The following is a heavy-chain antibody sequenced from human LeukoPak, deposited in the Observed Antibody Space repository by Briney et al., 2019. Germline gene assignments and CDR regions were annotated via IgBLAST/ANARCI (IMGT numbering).Heavy chain of an antibody. CDR1: VYTPTELS. D-gene: IGHD3-22*01. J-gene: IGHJ4*02. CDR3: ATYPRREDYYDSSGYYPFDY. Sequence: GASLKVSCKVSVYTPTELSMHSVREAPGKRREWVGGVDPEDGETIYAQKFQGRVTMNEDTSTDTAYMELSSLRSEDTAVYYCATYPRREDYYDSSGYYPFDYWGQGTLVTVSS. V-gene: IGHV1-24*01. CDR2: VDPEDGET.